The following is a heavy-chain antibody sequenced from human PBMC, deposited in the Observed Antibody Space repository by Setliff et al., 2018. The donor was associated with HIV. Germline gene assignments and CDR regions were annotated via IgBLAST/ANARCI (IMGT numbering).Heavy chain of an antibody. J-gene: IGHJ2*01. CDR2: IYHSGST. CDR1: SSSIRSGGYY. V-gene: IGHV4-31*03. Sequence: SETLSLTCTVSSSSIRSGGYYWNWIRQHPGKGLEWIGYIYHSGSTYYNPSLKSRVTISVHTSKNQFSLKLSSVTAADTAIYYCARGTPDHEVWYFDLWGRGTLVTVSS. CDR3: ARGTPDHEVWYFDL.